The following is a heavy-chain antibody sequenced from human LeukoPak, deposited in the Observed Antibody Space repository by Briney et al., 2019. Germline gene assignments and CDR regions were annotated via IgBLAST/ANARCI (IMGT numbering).Heavy chain of an antibody. CDR2: IDHSGST. V-gene: IGHV4-34*01. D-gene: IGHD3-10*01. CDR1: GGSFSGYY. CDR3: ARGVYYGSGSYHYPFDY. Sequence: PSETLSLTWAVYGGSFSGYYWSWIRQPPGKGLEWIGEIDHSGSTNYNPSLKSRVTISVDTSKNQFSLKLSSVTAADTAVYYCARGVYYGSGSYHYPFDYWGQGTLVTVSS. J-gene: IGHJ4*02.